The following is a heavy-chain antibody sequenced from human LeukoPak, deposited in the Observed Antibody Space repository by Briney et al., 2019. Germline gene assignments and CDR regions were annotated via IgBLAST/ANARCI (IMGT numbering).Heavy chain of an antibody. CDR2: IYYTGST. CDR1: GGSISSYY. J-gene: IGHJ4*02. V-gene: IGHV4-59*01. Sequence: SETLSLTCTVSGGSISSYYWSWIRQPPGKGLEWIGYIYYTGSTNYNPSLKSRVTMSADTSKNQFSLKLSSVTAADTAVYFCARVGGWEPKLHGVTFDYLGQGGKVADSS. D-gene: IGHD1-26*01. CDR3: ARVGGWEPKLHGVTFDY.